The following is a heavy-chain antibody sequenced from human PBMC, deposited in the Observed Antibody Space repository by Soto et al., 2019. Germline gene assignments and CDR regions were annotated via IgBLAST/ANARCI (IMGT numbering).Heavy chain of an antibody. Sequence: GGSLRLSCAASGFTFSRYDMSWVRQAPGKGLEWVSAISGSGSITYYADSVRGRFTISRDNSKNTVYLLMNSLRAEDTAVFYCAKRGGYYFDYWGQGTLVTVSS. CDR1: GFTFSRYD. J-gene: IGHJ4*02. CDR3: AKRGGYYFDY. V-gene: IGHV3-23*01. D-gene: IGHD3-10*01. CDR2: ISGSGSIT.